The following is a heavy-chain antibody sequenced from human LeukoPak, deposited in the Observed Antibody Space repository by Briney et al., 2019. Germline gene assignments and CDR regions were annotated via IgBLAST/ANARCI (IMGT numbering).Heavy chain of an antibody. CDR3: ARDAHGRVGEDAFDI. D-gene: IGHD3/OR15-3a*01. Sequence: SETLSLTYTHCGGSISSGCNYLIWIRQHPGKGLKWIGCIYYSGTTFYNPSLKSRVSISVDTSKNQFSLKLSSVTAADTAVYYCARDAHGRVGEDAFDIWGQGTVVTVSS. CDR1: GGSISSGCNY. V-gene: IGHV4-31*03. J-gene: IGHJ3*02. CDR2: IYYSGTT.